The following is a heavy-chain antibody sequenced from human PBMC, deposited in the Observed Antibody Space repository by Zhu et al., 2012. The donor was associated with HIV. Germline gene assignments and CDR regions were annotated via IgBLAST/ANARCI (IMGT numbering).Heavy chain of an antibody. D-gene: IGHD5-24*01. V-gene: IGHV4-59*01. J-gene: IGHJ2*01. CDR2: IYYSGST. CDR3: AREPRMATIYWYLDL. CDR1: GGSISSYY. Sequence: QVQLQESGPGLVKPSETLSLTCTVSGGSISSYYWSWIRQPPGKGLEWIGYIYYSGSTNYNPSLKSRVTISVDTSKNQFSLKLSSVTAADTAVYYCAREPRMATIYWYLDLVGPGTLVTVSS.